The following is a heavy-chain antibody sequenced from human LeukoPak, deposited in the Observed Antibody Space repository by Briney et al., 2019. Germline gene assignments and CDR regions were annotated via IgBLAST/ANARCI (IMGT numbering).Heavy chain of an antibody. V-gene: IGHV3-23*01. CDR1: GFTFSSYA. Sequence: GASLRLSCAASGFTFSSYAMSWVRQAPGKGLEWVSAISGSGGSTYYADSVKGRFTISRDNAKNSLYLQMNSLRAEDTAVYYCARDDCSSISCYHNWFDPWGQGTLVTVSS. CDR3: ARDDCSSISCYHNWFDP. D-gene: IGHD2-2*01. CDR2: ISGSGGST. J-gene: IGHJ5*02.